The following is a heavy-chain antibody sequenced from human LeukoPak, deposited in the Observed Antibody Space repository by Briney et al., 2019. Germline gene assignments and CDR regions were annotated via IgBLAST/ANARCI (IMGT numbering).Heavy chain of an antibody. CDR3: ARDPAWGSGSYFDY. D-gene: IGHD3-10*01. V-gene: IGHV3-64*01. CDR2: INGDGTPA. J-gene: IGHJ4*02. CDR1: GFSFSTYA. Sequence: GGSLRLSCAASGFSFSTYAMHWVRQAPGRGLEHISVINGDGTPAFYANSVKGRFTVSRDNSKNTLYLQMGSLRDEDMGIYYCARDPAWGSGSYFDYWGQGTLVTVSS.